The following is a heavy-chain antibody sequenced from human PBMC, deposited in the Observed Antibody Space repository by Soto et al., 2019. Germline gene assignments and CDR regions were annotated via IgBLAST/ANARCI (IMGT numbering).Heavy chain of an antibody. CDR3: ARHIPSGYNDAFDI. J-gene: IGHJ3*02. V-gene: IGHV2-5*02. CDR1: GFSLSTSGVG. CDR2: IYWDDDK. Sequence: QITLKESGPTLVKPTQTLTLTCTFSGFSLSTSGVGVGWIRQPPGKALEWVTLIYWDDDKRYSPSLKSRITLTKDTSKSQVVLTMSNMDPADTGTYYCARHIPSGYNDAFDIWGQGTMVTVSS. D-gene: IGHD3-9*01.